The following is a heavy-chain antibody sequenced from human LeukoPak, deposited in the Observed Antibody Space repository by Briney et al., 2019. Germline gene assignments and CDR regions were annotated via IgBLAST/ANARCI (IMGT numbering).Heavy chain of an antibody. V-gene: IGHV4-59*12. Sequence: SETLSLTCTVSGGSITGYYWSWIRQPPGKGLEWIGYIYFSGSTNYNPSLTGRVTISVDPSKNQFSLKLSSVTAADTAVYYCARGPPPDLDYWGRGTLVTVSS. CDR3: ARGPPPDLDY. J-gene: IGHJ4*02. CDR2: IYFSGST. CDR1: GGSITGYY.